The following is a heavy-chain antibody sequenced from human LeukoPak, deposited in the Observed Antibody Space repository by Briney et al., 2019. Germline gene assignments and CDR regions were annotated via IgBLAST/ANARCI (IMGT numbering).Heavy chain of an antibody. CDR2: INPNSGGT. D-gene: IGHD3-10*01. CDR3: ARGDKKENLSGPSGYFDP. Sequence: ASVKVSCKASGYTFSAYHIHWVRQAPGQGLEWMGWINPNSGGTNFAPKFHGRVSMTRDTSLNTAYMELSSLRSDDTAVYYCARGDKKENLSGPSGYFDPWGQGSLVTVSS. V-gene: IGHV1-2*02. CDR1: GYTFSAYH. J-gene: IGHJ5*02.